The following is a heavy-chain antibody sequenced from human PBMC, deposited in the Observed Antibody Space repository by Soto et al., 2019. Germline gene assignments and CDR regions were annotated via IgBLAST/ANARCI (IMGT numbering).Heavy chain of an antibody. CDR2: IKGDGSST. CDR1: GFTXNNYW. Sequence: EVQLVESGGGLVQPGGSLRXXCAXSGFTXNNYWMHXXRQAPGXXLVWVSRIKGDGSSTNSADFVQGRFTISRDNAKNXXXLXMNSLRAEDTAVYHCARGGLYAYYQDNWGQGTLVTVSS. J-gene: IGHJ4*02. V-gene: IGHV3-74*01. D-gene: IGHD3-16*01. CDR3: ARGGLYAYYQDN.